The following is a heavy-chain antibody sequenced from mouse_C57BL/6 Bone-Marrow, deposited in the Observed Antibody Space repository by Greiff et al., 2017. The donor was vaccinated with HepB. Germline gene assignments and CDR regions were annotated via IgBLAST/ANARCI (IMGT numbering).Heavy chain of an antibody. D-gene: IGHD1-1*01. Sequence: EVQLVESGGGLVKPGGSLKLSCAASGFTFSSYAMSWVRQTPEKRLEWVATISDGGSYTYYPDNVKGRFTISRDHAKNNLYLQMSHLKSEDTAMYYCATSYYADYWGQGTTLTVSS. CDR3: ATSYYADY. J-gene: IGHJ2*01. CDR1: GFTFSSYA. CDR2: ISDGGSYT. V-gene: IGHV5-4*01.